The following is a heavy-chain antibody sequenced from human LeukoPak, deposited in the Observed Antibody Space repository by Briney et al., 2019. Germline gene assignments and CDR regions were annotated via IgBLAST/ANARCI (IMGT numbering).Heavy chain of an antibody. J-gene: IGHJ4*02. V-gene: IGHV3-23*01. Sequence: PGGSLRLSCAASGFTISSYAMSWVRQAPGKGLEWVSAISGSGGTTYYAVSLKGRFTISRDKAKNQLNRQMNSLRAEDKAVYYCAKGPGYDGSGSYWVEYCFDYWGQGALVTVSS. CDR2: ISGSGGTT. CDR3: AKGPGYDGSGSYWVEYCFDY. D-gene: IGHD3-10*01. CDR1: GFTISSYA.